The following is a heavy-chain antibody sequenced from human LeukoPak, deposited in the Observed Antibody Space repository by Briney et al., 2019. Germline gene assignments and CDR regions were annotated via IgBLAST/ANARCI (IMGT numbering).Heavy chain of an antibody. V-gene: IGHV4-59*01. J-gene: IGHJ6*03. CDR2: IDHTGTT. D-gene: IGHD4-11*01. Sequence: PSETLSLTCTVSGGSIISYYWSWIRQTPGKGLEWIGYIDHTGTTNYNPSLNSRVTISRDTSKNHFSLQLSSVTAADTAVYFCARGRVSSSTWHSTYYYYFYMDVWGKGTTVTVSS. CDR1: GGSIISYY. CDR3: ARGRVSSSTWHSTYYYYFYMDV.